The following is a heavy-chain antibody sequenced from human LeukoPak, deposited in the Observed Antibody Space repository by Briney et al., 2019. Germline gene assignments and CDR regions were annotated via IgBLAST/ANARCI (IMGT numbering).Heavy chain of an antibody. CDR3: AKDLALAGTGGGFDV. CDR2: ISGGGDQA. Sequence: GGSLRLSCAASGFTFTTFAINWVRQAPGKGLEWISGISGGGDQAYYADSVNGRFIISRDNSKNTLSLQMSSLRAEDTALYYCAKDLALAGTGGGFDVWGHGTRVAVSS. CDR1: GFTFTTFA. D-gene: IGHD6-19*01. J-gene: IGHJ3*01. V-gene: IGHV3-23*01.